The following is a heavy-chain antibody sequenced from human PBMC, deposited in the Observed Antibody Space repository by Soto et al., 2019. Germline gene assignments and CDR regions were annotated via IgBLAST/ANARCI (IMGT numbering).Heavy chain of an antibody. Sequence: GYGMRRGRKTPGKGLEWVSGINWNGGSTGYADSVKGRFTISRDNAKNSLYLQMNSLRAEDTALYYCAREEQLVINYFDYWGEGTLVTV. CDR1: GYG. D-gene: IGHD6-6*01. J-gene: IGHJ4*02. CDR3: AREEQLVINYFDY. V-gene: IGHV3-20*03. CDR2: INWNGGST.